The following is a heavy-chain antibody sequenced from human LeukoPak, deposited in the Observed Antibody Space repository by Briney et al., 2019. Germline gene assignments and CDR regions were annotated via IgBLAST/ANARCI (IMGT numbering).Heavy chain of an antibody. V-gene: IGHV3-7*01. CDR1: GFIFTNYW. CDR2: IKQDGSEK. J-gene: IGHJ4*02. D-gene: IGHD3-9*01. Sequence: GGSLRLSCAASGFIFTNYWMTWARQAPGKGLEWVANIKQDGSEKYYVESVKGRFTISRDNVKNSLYLQMDSLRVEDTAVYYCARDPVTFFDVLTGNYISTPADYWGQGTLVTVSS. CDR3: ARDPVTFFDVLTGNYISTPADY.